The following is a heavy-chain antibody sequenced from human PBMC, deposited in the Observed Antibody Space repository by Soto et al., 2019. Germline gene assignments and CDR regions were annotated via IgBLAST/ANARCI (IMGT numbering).Heavy chain of an antibody. Sequence: GXPVKVAIKASGGPLISYAVVWVRQAPGQGLEWMGGIIPIFGTANYAQKFQGRVTITADKSTSTAYMELSSLRSEDTAVYYCAIRSGSSGWYVLPVDHLNDYYGMDVWGQGTTVPVS. CDR2: IIPIFGTA. J-gene: IGHJ6*02. D-gene: IGHD6-19*01. CDR3: AIRSGSSGWYVLPVDHLNDYYGMDV. V-gene: IGHV1-69*06. CDR1: GGPLISYA.